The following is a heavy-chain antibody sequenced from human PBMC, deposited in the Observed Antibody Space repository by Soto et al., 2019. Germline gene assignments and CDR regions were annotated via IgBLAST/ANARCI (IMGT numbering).Heavy chain of an antibody. CDR2: INHSGST. V-gene: IGHV4-34*01. CDR1: GGSFSGYY. D-gene: IGHD6-13*01. CDR3: ASGLGRFSGQQLALDY. Sequence: SETLSLTCAVYGGSFSGYYWSWIRQPPGKGLEWIGEINHSGSTNYNPSLKSRVTISVDTSKNQFSLKLSSVTAADTAVYYCASGLGRFSGQQLALDYWGQGTLVTVSS. J-gene: IGHJ4*02.